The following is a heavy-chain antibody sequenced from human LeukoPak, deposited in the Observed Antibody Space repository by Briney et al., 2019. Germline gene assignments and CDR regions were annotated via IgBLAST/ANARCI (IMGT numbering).Heavy chain of an antibody. D-gene: IGHD3-3*01. J-gene: IGHJ4*02. V-gene: IGHV4-59*01. CDR2: ISYSGST. Sequence: SETLSLTCTVSGASMSTYYWSWIRQPPGKGLEWIGYISYSGSTNFNPSLKSRVTISVDTSKNQFSLRLNSVTAADTAVFYCATYSNDFWSGQHFFDFWGQGILVAVSP. CDR3: ATYSNDFWSGQHFFDF. CDR1: GASMSTYY.